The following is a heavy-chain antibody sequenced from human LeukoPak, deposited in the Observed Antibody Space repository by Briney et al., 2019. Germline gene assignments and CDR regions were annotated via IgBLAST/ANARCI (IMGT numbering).Heavy chain of an antibody. CDR1: GGSISSGDYY. CDR3: ARDTVTTGWFDP. CDR2: IYYSGST. D-gene: IGHD4-11*01. Sequence: PSETLSLTCTVSGGSISSGDYYWSWIHQPPGKGLEWIGYIYYSGSTYYNPSLKSRVTISVDTSKNQFSLKLSSVTAADTAVYYCARDTVTTGWFDPWGQGTLVTVSS. J-gene: IGHJ5*02. V-gene: IGHV4-30-4*08.